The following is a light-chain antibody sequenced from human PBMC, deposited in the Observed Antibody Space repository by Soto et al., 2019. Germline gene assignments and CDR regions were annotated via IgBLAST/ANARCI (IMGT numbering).Light chain of an antibody. CDR3: QQYGSSPWT. V-gene: IGKV3-20*01. CDR2: GAS. J-gene: IGKJ1*01. CDR1: QSVSSSF. Sequence: EIVLTQSPGTLSLSQGEGATLSCRASQSVSSSFFAWYQQKPGQAPRLLIYGASSRATGIPDRFSGSGSGTYFPLTISRLEPEDFAVYYCQQYGSSPWTFGQGTKVET.